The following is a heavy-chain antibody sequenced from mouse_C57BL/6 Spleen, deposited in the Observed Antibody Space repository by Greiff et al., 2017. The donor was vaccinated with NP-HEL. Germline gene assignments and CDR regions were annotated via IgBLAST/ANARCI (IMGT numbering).Heavy chain of an antibody. D-gene: IGHD1-1*01. Sequence: EVQLQQSVAELVRPGASVKLSCTASGFNIKNTYMHWVKQRPEQGLEWIGRIDPANGNTKYAPKFQGKATITADTSSNTAYLQLSSLTSEDTAIYCCARWITTVVKGYAMDYWGQGTSVTVSS. J-gene: IGHJ4*01. CDR2: IDPANGNT. CDR1: GFNIKNTY. CDR3: ARWITTVVKGYAMDY. V-gene: IGHV14-3*01.